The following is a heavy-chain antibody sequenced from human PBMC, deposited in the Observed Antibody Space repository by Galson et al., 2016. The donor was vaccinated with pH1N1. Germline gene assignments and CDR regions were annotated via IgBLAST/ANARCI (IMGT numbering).Heavy chain of an antibody. CDR2: MYHSGTS. CDR3: ARHGIVTTEPFDY. CDR1: TYSISDGYY. Sequence: ETLSLTCTVSTYSISDGYYWSWIRQPPGTGLEWIGSMYHSGTSYYNPSLKSRVAISFDTSRNQFSLALKSVTVEDTAIYYCARHGIVTTEPFDYWGQGTLVTVSS. V-gene: IGHV4-38-2*02. D-gene: IGHD1-14*01. J-gene: IGHJ4*02.